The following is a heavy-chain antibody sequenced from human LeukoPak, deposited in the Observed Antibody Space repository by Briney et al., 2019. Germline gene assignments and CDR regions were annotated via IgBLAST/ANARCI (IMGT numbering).Heavy chain of an antibody. J-gene: IGHJ4*02. CDR2: ISGRGSST. D-gene: IGHD2-2*01. Sequence: GGSLRLSCAASGFTFSSYVMSWVRQAPGKGLEWVSGISGRGSSTYYADSVKGRFTISRDNSKNTLYLQMNSLRAEDTAVYYCARDGGPIVVVPAAESYYFDYWGQGTLVTVSS. V-gene: IGHV3-23*01. CDR1: GFTFSSYV. CDR3: ARDGGPIVVVPAAESYYFDY.